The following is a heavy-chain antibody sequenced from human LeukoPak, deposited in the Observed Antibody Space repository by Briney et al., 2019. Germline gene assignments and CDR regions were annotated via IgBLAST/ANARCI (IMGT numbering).Heavy chain of an antibody. V-gene: IGHV4-39*01. Sequence: SETLSLTCTVSGGSISSSSSYWGWIRQPPGKGLEWIGSIYYSGSTYYNPSLKSRITISVDTSKNQFSLKLSSVTAADTAVYYCARRTYSGAFDIWGQGTMVTISS. CDR3: ARRTYSGAFDI. J-gene: IGHJ3*02. CDR1: GGSISSSSSY. D-gene: IGHD3-10*01. CDR2: IYYSGST.